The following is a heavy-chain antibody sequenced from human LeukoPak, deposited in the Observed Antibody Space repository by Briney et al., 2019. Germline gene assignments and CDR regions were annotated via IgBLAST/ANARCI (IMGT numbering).Heavy chain of an antibody. CDR1: GFTFSHYA. D-gene: IGHD3-10*01. CDR2: ISSGGTYE. Sequence: GGSLRLSCAASGFTFSHYAMHWVRQAPGKGLEWVSLISSGGTYEYYADSVKGRFTISRDNSKNTLYLQSNSLRAEDTAVYYCARDSTYYYDSGSSGPHYFDNWGQGTLVTVSS. CDR3: ARDSTYYYDSGSSGPHYFDN. J-gene: IGHJ4*02. V-gene: IGHV3-30*01.